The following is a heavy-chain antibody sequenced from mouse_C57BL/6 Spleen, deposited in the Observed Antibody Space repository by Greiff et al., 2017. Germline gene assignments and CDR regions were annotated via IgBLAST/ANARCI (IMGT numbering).Heavy chain of an antibody. CDR1: GYTFTSYW. CDR2: IDPSDSYT. V-gene: IGHV1-69*01. J-gene: IGHJ4*01. CDR3: ASGRGFYYAMDY. D-gene: IGHD1-1*01. Sequence: QVQLQQSGAELVMPGASVKLSCKASGYTFTSYWMHWVKQRPGQGLEWIGEIDPSDSYTNYNQKFKGKSTLTVDKSSSTAYMQLSSLTSEDSAVYYCASGRGFYYAMDYWGQGTSVTVSS.